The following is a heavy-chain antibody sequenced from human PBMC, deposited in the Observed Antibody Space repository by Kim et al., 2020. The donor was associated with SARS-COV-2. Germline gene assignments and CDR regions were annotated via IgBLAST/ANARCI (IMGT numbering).Heavy chain of an antibody. CDR2: ISGSGGST. CDR1: GFTFSSYA. CDR3: AKDSRIMITFGGVILRGTPDY. Sequence: GGSLRLSCAASGFTFSSYAMSWVRQAPGKGLEWVSAISGSGGSTYYADSVKGRFTISRDNSKNTLYLQMNSLRAEDTAVYYCAKDSRIMITFGGVILRGTPDYWGQGTLVTVSS. V-gene: IGHV3-23*01. J-gene: IGHJ4*02. D-gene: IGHD3-16*02.